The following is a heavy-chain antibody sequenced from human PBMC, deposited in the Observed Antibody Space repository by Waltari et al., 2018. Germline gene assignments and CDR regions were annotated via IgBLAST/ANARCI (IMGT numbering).Heavy chain of an antibody. Sequence: QLQESGRGLVKPSETLXVTCSVSGFSVNSGFXWGWIRQPPGKGLEWIGMFYHSGEASXSPSFKRRVSISXDAXKNXXXLXLRSGTPAXXAVYXCVSQPMVVLXHDAFAVXGQGTVVTV. CDR3: VSQPMVVLXHDAFAV. V-gene: IGHV4-38-2*02. J-gene: IGHJ3*01. D-gene: IGHD2-15*01. CDR1: GFSVNSGFX. CDR2: FYHSGEA.